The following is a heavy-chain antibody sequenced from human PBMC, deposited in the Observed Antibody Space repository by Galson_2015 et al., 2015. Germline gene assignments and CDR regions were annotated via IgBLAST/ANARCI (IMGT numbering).Heavy chain of an antibody. Sequence: QSGAEVKKPGESLTISCKGSGYSFTSYWIGWVRQMPGKGLEWMGIIYPGDSDTRYSPSFQGQVTISADKSISTAYLQWSSLKASDTAMYYCARTYYDFWSGYYTGIGFDYWGQGTLVTVSS. V-gene: IGHV5-51*01. CDR3: ARTYYDFWSGYYTGIGFDY. D-gene: IGHD3-3*01. CDR1: GYSFTSYW. J-gene: IGHJ4*02. CDR2: IYPGDSDT.